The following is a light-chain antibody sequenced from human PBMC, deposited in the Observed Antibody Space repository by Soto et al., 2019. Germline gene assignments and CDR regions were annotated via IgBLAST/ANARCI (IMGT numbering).Light chain of an antibody. CDR2: GAS. J-gene: IGKJ4*01. V-gene: IGKV3-15*01. CDR3: QHYNNWPLT. Sequence: EIVMTQSPATLSVSPGERATLSCRASQSVSNNLAWYQQRPGQAPRLLIYGASTRATGIPARFSGSGSGTEFPLPVSSLQSEDFAVYYCQHYNNWPLTFGGGTKVEIK. CDR1: QSVSNN.